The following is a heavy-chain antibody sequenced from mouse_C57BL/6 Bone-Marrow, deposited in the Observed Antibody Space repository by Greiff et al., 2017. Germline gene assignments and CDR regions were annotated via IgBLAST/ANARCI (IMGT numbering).Heavy chain of an antibody. CDR2: IYPGDGDT. CDR1: GYAFSSSW. Sequence: QVQLVESGPELVKPGASVKISCKASGYAFSSSWMNWVKQRPGKGLEWIGRIYPGDGDTNYNGKFKGKATLTADKSSSTAYMQLSSLTSEDSAVYFCARGVLPGAMDYWGQGTSVTVSS. V-gene: IGHV1-82*01. J-gene: IGHJ4*01. CDR3: ARGVLPGAMDY.